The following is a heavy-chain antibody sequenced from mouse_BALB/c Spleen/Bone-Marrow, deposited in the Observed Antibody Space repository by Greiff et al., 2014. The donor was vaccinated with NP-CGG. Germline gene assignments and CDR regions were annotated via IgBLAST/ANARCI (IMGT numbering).Heavy chain of an antibody. V-gene: IGHV3-8*02. J-gene: IGHJ2*01. CDR2: ITYSGNT. CDR1: GDSITSGY. Sequence: EVKLQESGPSLVKPSQTLSLTCSVTGDSITSGYWNWIRKFPGNKLEYMGYITYSGNTYYNPSLISRISITRDTSKNQYYLQLNSVTTEDTATYYCTRDYYGPWGQGTTLTVSS. D-gene: IGHD1-2*01. CDR3: TRDYYGP.